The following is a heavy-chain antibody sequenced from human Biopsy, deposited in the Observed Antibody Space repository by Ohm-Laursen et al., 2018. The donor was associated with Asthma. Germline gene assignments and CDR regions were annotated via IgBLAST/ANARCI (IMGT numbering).Heavy chain of an antibody. CDR1: GGTFSNFA. CDR2: IMTVFGTT. Sequence: ASVKVSCKVPGGTFSNFAISWVRQAPGQGLERLGGIMTVFGTTNYAQKFQGRVTITADESTSTAYMEVTSLRSEDTAIYYCARCQVGYSSGWSLLLKKIYYSGMDVWGQGTAVTVSS. D-gene: IGHD6-19*01. V-gene: IGHV1-69*13. J-gene: IGHJ6*02. CDR3: ARCQVGYSSGWSLLLKKIYYSGMDV.